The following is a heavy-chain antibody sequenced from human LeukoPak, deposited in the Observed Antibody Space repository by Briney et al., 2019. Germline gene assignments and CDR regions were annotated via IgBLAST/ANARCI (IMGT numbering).Heavy chain of an antibody. CDR3: ARDEYSYGSRTHPYFFDY. D-gene: IGHD5-18*01. J-gene: IGHJ4*02. Sequence: SETLSLTCTVSGYSISSGYYWGWIRQAPGKGLEWIGSISHSGTTYYNPSLKSRVTISVDTSKNQFSLKLSSVTAADTALYYCARDEYSYGSRTHPYFFDYWGQGTLVTVSS. V-gene: IGHV4-38-2*02. CDR1: GYSISSGYY. CDR2: ISHSGTT.